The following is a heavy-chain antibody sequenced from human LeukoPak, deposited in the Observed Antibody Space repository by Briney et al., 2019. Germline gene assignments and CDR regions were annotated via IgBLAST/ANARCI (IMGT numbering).Heavy chain of an antibody. V-gene: IGHV1-8*01. Sequence: ASVKVSCKASGYTFTSYDINWVRQATGQGLEWMGWMNPNSGNTGYAQKFQGRVTMTRNTSINTAYMELSSLRSEDTAVYYCARLLLRDIPADTINWFDPWGQGTLVTVSS. J-gene: IGHJ5*02. CDR2: MNPNSGNT. CDR3: ARLLLRDIPADTINWFDP. CDR1: GYTFTSYD. D-gene: IGHD6-13*01.